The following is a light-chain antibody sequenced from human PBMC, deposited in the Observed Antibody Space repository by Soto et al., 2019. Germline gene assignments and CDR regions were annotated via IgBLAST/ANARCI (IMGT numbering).Light chain of an antibody. Sequence: EIVVTQSPATLSVSPGERATLSCRASQSVSSNLAWYQQKPGQAPRLLIYGPSTRAIGIPARFSGSGSYREFTITINSLQAEDSAIYYCHQYDDWPPAFGQGTKVEIK. CDR2: GPS. J-gene: IGKJ1*01. CDR3: HQYDDWPPA. CDR1: QSVSSN. V-gene: IGKV3-15*01.